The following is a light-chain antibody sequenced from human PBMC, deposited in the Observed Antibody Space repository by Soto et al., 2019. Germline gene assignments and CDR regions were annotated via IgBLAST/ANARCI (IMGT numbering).Light chain of an antibody. V-gene: IGKV3-15*01. CDR1: QIVSSN. CDR3: QQYTKWTLT. J-gene: IGKJ4*01. Sequence: VVTHSPATLTGPPPGRATLSYTASQIVSSNLAWYQQKPGQTLRLFIYDASTRATRVPARFSGSASGTESTLTISRLESEDFAVYYCQQYTKWTLTSGGRTMV. CDR2: DAS.